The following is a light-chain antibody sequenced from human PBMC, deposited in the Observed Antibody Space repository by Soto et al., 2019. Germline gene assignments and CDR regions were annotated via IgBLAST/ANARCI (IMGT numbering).Light chain of an antibody. CDR2: NNN. J-gene: IGLJ3*02. CDR3: GAWDDSLKGWV. CDR1: SSNIGSNT. V-gene: IGLV1-44*01. Sequence: QSVLTQPPSASGTPGQRITISCSGSSSNIGSNTVNWYQHLPGTAPKLLMYNNNQRPSGVPDRFSGSKSGISASLAISGLQSEDEADYYCGAWDDSLKGWVFGGGTKLTVL.